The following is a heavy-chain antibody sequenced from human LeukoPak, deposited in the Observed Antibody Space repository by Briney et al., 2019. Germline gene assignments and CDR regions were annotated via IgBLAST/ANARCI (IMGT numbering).Heavy chain of an antibody. J-gene: IGHJ6*03. Sequence: SETLSLTCTVSGGPISSSSYYWGWIRQPPGKGLEWIGSIYYSGSTYYNPSLKSRVTISVDTSKNQFSLKLSSVTAADTAVYYCARDLSLVVTMVRGVIGSMDVWGKGTTVTVSS. D-gene: IGHD3-10*01. CDR3: ARDLSLVVTMVRGVIGSMDV. CDR1: GGPISSSSYY. V-gene: IGHV4-39*07. CDR2: IYYSGST.